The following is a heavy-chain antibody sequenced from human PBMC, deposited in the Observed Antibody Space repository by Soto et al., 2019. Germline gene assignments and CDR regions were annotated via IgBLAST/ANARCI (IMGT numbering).Heavy chain of an antibody. D-gene: IGHD2-15*01. CDR1: GVSFSTYY. V-gene: IGHV4-59*01. CDR2: IYYSGSS. J-gene: IGHJ4*02. CDR3: ARDQGGPFDY. Sequence: QVQLQESGPGLVKPSETLSLTCTVSGVSFSTYYWSWIRQAPGKGLEWIGYIYYSGSSNYNPSLKSRVTMSVDTSKNQLSLKLSSVTAADTAVYHCARDQGGPFDYWGQGTLVTVSS.